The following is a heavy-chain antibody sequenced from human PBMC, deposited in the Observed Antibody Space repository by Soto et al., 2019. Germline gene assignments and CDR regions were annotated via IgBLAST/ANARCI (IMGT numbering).Heavy chain of an antibody. V-gene: IGHV3-73*01. Sequence: EAQLVESEGRLVQPGGSLKLSCAASGFTFSGSAMHWVRQASGKGLEWVGRIRSKANSYATAYAASVKGRFTISRDDSKNTAYLQMNSLKTEDTAVYYSTRPEDYWGQGTLVTVSS. CDR3: TRPEDY. J-gene: IGHJ4*02. CDR2: IRSKANSYAT. CDR1: GFTFSGSA.